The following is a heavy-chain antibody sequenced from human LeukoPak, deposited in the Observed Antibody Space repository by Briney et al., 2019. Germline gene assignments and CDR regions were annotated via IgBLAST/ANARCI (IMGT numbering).Heavy chain of an antibody. D-gene: IGHD6-6*01. J-gene: IGHJ4*02. CDR1: GGSFSGYF. CDR2: VNHSGST. V-gene: IGHV4-34*01. Sequence: SETLSLTCAVYGGSFSGYFWSWIRQPPGKGLEWIGEVNHSGSTNYNPSLKSRVTISVDTSKNQFSLKLSSVTAADTAVYYCAREPLYSSSSFDYWGQGTLVTVSS. CDR3: AREPLYSSSSFDY.